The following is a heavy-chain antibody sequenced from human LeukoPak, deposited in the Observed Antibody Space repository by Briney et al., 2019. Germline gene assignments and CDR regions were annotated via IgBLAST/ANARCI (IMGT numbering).Heavy chain of an antibody. Sequence: PGRSLRLSCAASGFTFSSYGMHWVRQAPGKGLEWVAVIWYDGSNKYYADSVKGRFTISRDNSKNTLYLQMNSLRAEDTAVYYCAREAHYGDYDASPFDYWGQGTLVTVSS. D-gene: IGHD4-17*01. CDR3: AREAHYGDYDASPFDY. V-gene: IGHV3-33*01. J-gene: IGHJ4*02. CDR2: IWYDGSNK. CDR1: GFTFSSYG.